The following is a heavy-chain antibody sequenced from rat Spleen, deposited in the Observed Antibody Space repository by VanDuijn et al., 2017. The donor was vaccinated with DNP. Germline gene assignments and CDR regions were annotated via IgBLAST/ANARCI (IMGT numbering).Heavy chain of an antibody. Sequence: EVQLVESGGGLMQPGRSLKLSCAASGFTFSNYGMHWIRQAPTKGLEWVASISPSGGYTYYRDSVKGRFTISRDNAKSTLYLQMDSLRSEDTATYYCAILPGSDFDYWGQGVMVTVSS. V-gene: IGHV5-19*01. D-gene: IGHD1-4*01. CDR2: ISPSGGYT. CDR3: AILPGSDFDY. J-gene: IGHJ2*01. CDR1: GFTFSNYG.